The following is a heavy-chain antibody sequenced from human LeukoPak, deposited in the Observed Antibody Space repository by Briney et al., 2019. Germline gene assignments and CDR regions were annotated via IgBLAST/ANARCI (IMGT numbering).Heavy chain of an antibody. V-gene: IGHV3-9*01. CDR1: GFTFDDYA. D-gene: IGHD3-10*01. Sequence: GGSLRLSCAASGFTFDDYALHWVRQAPGKGLEWVSGISWNSGSIGYADSVKGRFTISRDNAKNSLYLQMNSLRAEDTAVYYSVGELLPYYGMDVWGQGTTVTVSS. CDR3: VGELLPYYGMDV. CDR2: ISWNSGSI. J-gene: IGHJ6*02.